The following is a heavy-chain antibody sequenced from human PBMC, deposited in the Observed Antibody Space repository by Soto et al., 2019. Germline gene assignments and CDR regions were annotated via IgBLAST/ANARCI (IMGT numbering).Heavy chain of an antibody. Sequence: EVQLVESGGGLVQPGGSLRLSCAASGFTFSSYWMSWVRQAPGKGLEWVANIKQDGSEKYYVDSVKGRFTISRDNAKNSLYLQMNSRRAEDTAVYYCARDRYDILTGYYTMGWFDPWGQGTLVTVSS. CDR3: ARDRYDILTGYYTMGWFDP. CDR2: IKQDGSEK. V-gene: IGHV3-7*01. J-gene: IGHJ5*02. D-gene: IGHD3-9*01. CDR1: GFTFSSYW.